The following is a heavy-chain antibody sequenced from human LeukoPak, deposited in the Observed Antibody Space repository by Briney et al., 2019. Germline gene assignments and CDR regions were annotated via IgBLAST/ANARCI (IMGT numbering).Heavy chain of an antibody. J-gene: IGHJ4*01. CDR3: ARDYHGYFDY. V-gene: IGHV3-7*01. CDR2: INQDGGEK. CDR1: GFTFSGYW. D-gene: IGHD1-14*01. Sequence: PGGSLRLSCAASGFTFSGYWMTWVRRAPGKGLEWVANINQDGGEKYYVDSVKGRFTISRDNAKNSLYLQMNSLRAEDAAVYYCARDYHGYFDYWGHGTLVTVSS.